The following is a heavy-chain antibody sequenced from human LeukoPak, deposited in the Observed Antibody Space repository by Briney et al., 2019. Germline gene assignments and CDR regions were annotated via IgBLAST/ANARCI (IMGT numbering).Heavy chain of an antibody. CDR1: GFNFYRYT. CDR3: AKELDTMFFDY. V-gene: IGHV3-43*01. CDR2: AGWAGGTT. D-gene: IGHD3-10*02. Sequence: GGSLRLSCATSGFNFYRYTIHWVRQAPGKGLEWVSLAGWAGGTTFYSDSVRGRFTISRDSGRKSVYLQMNSLTTDDTAFYFCAKELDTMFFDYWGQGALVTVSS. J-gene: IGHJ4*02.